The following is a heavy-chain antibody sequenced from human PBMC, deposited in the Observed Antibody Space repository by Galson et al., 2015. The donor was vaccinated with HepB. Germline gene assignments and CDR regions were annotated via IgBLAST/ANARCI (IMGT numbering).Heavy chain of an antibody. CDR1: GFTFNNYA. J-gene: IGHJ3*02. Sequence: SLRLSCAASGFTFNNYAMSWVRQAPGKGLEWVSAISGSGDSTYYADSVKGRFTISRDNSKYTLYLQMNNLRVEDTAVYYCARTWGYAFDIWGQGTMVTVSS. D-gene: IGHD7-27*01. CDR2: ISGSGDST. CDR3: ARTWGYAFDI. V-gene: IGHV3-23*01.